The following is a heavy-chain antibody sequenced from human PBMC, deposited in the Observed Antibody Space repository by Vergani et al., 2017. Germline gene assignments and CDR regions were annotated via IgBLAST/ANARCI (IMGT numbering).Heavy chain of an antibody. Sequence: EVQLMQSEAEVRKPGESLKISCKGSGYIFTTYWIAWVRQMPGRGLEWMGIIYPDDSDTRYSPSFQGQVTISVDKSISAAYLQWSSLKASDTAIYYCTRAYTGYDPFDYWGQGTLVTVSS. J-gene: IGHJ4*02. CDR1: GYIFTTYW. D-gene: IGHD5-12*01. CDR2: IYPDDSDT. V-gene: IGHV5-51*01. CDR3: TRAYTGYDPFDY.